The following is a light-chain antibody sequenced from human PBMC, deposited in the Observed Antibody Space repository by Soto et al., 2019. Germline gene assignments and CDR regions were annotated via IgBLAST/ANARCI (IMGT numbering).Light chain of an antibody. V-gene: IGLV2-14*01. J-gene: IGLJ2*01. CDR1: SSDVGGYNN. CDR3: SSYTSSSTLV. CDR2: EVS. Sequence: QSALTQPASVSGSPGQSITISCTGTSSDVGGYNNVSWYQQHPGKAPKLMIYEVSNRPSGVSNRFSGSKSGNTASLTISGLQAEDEAAYYCSSYTSSSTLVFGGGTKLTVL.